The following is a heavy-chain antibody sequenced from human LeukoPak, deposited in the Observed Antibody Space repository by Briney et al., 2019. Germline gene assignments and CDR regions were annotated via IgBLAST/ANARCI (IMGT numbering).Heavy chain of an antibody. Sequence: KASETLSLTCTVSGGSISSGGYYWSWIRQHPGKGLEWIGYIYYSGSTYYNPSLKSRVTISVDTSKNQFSLKLSSVTAADTAVYYCARDRVTPSTHYFDYWGQGTLVTVSS. CDR1: GGSISSGGYY. CDR2: IYYSGST. CDR3: ARDRVTPSTHYFDY. V-gene: IGHV4-31*03. D-gene: IGHD2-21*02. J-gene: IGHJ4*02.